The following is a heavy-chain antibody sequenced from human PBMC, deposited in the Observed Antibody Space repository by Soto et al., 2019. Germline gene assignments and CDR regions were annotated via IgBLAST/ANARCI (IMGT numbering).Heavy chain of an antibody. D-gene: IGHD2-21*01. V-gene: IGHV4-59*01. CDR3: ARGPSGDDN. CDR2: IYYTGTT. J-gene: IGHJ4*02. CDR1: GGSISNYY. Sequence: SETLSLTCSVSGGSISNYYWSWIRQPPGKGLEWIGYIYYTGTTNYNPSLKSRVTISVDTSKNQFSLNLSSVTAADTAVYYCARGPSGDDNWGQGILVTVSS.